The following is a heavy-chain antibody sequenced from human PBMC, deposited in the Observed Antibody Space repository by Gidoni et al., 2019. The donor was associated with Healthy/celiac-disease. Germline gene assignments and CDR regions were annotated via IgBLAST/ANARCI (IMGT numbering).Heavy chain of an antibody. D-gene: IGHD3-10*01. Sequence: QVQLVQSGAEVKKPGASVKVSCKASGYPFTGYYMHWVLQAPGQGLEWMGWINTNSGGTNYAQKFQGRVTMTRDTSISTAYMELSRLRSDDTAVYYCARDQVPNCDARVRGVIILESGMDVWGQGTTVTVSS. CDR1: GYPFTGYY. CDR2: INTNSGGT. CDR3: ARDQVPNCDARVRGVIILESGMDV. V-gene: IGHV1-2*02. J-gene: IGHJ6*02.